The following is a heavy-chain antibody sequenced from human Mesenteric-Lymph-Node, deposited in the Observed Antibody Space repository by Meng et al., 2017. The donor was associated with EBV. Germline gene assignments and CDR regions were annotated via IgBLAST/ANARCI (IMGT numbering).Heavy chain of an antibody. V-gene: IGHV4-61*01. J-gene: IGHJ4*02. D-gene: IGHD1-26*01. CDR3: ALIIVGANHFDY. CDR2: INYRAST. CDR1: AVSVDSDSYY. Sequence: QVQGQESGQGLGRHSVSLSRTVSGSAVSVDSDSYYWSWIPQRQGKGLNWNGYINYRASTNHNPYLQSRITISVDTSKIQLTLKSSSATAADTSVYYCALIIVGANHFDYWGQGTLVTVSS.